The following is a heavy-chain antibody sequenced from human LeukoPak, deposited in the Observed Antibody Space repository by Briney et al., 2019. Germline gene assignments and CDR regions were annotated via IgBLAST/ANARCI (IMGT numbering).Heavy chain of an antibody. Sequence: PGGSLRLSCAASGFTFNNYVMSWVRQAPGKGLEWVASINQDVSRIHYVDSVKGRFTISRDNAKSSLFLQMTSLRVEDTAVYYCARLKDDVTKFDYWGQGALVTVSS. D-gene: IGHD2-8*01. CDR3: ARLKDDVTKFDY. J-gene: IGHJ4*02. CDR1: GFTFNNYV. V-gene: IGHV3-7*01. CDR2: INQDVSRI.